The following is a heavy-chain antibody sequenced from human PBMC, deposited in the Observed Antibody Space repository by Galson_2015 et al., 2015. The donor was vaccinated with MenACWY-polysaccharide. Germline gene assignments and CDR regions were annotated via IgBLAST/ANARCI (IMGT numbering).Heavy chain of an antibody. J-gene: IGHJ4*02. D-gene: IGHD2-21*01. CDR3: ARINPPVPHIDY. Sequence: SLRLSCAASGFVFNNYAMSWVRQAPGKGLDWVPSISYNGGATFYGDSVKGRFTISRDNSKNTLYLQMNSLRAGDTAVYYCARINPPVPHIDYWGQGTLVTVAS. CDR1: GFVFNNYA. CDR2: ISYNGGAT. V-gene: IGHV3-23*01.